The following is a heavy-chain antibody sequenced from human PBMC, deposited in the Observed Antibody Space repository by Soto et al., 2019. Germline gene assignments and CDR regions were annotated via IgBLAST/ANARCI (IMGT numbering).Heavy chain of an antibody. Sequence: SVTLCLTCPVSGGYVSSYCWSWIRQSPGKGLEWIGYIYYSGSTKYKPSLKSRVTISVDTSKNQFSLKVSSATAADTAVYYCARHSNRNYGLYYFDYWGLGALVTVSS. J-gene: IGHJ4*02. CDR1: GGYVSSYC. CDR3: ARHSNRNYGLYYFDY. D-gene: IGHD4-4*01. CDR2: IYYSGST. V-gene: IGHV4-59*08.